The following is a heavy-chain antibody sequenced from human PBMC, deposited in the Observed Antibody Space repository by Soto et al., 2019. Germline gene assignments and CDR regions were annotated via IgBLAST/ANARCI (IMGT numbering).Heavy chain of an antibody. Sequence: GGSLRLSCAASGFTFSSNAMSWVRQAPGKGLEWVSGISGSGGSTYYADSVKGRFTISRDDSKNTLYLQMNSLRAEDTAIFYCARDPFGYYVNYFDNWGQGTLVTVSS. CDR3: ARDPFGYYVNYFDN. CDR2: ISGSGGST. D-gene: IGHD1-26*01. V-gene: IGHV3-23*01. CDR1: GFTFSSNA. J-gene: IGHJ4*02.